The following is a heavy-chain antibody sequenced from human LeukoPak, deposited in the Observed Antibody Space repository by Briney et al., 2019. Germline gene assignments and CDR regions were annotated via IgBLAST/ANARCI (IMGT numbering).Heavy chain of an antibody. CDR1: GYTFTSYD. D-gene: IGHD6-13*01. V-gene: IGHV1-8*03. CDR2: MNPNSGNT. Sequence: ASVKVSCKASGYTFTSYDINWVRQATGQGLEGMGWMNPNSGNTGYAQKFQGRVTITRNTSISTAYMELSSLRSEDTAVYYCAREGIIAAADYWGQGTLVTVSS. CDR3: AREGIIAAADY. J-gene: IGHJ4*02.